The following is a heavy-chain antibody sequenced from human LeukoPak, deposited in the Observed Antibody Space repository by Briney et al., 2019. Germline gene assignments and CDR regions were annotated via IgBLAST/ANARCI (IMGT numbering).Heavy chain of an antibody. Sequence: PGGSLRLSCTASGFTFGDYAMSWVRQAPGKGLEWVGFIRSKAYGGTTEYAASVKGRFTISRDDSKSIAYLQMNSLKTEDTAVYYCTRDLVGYYDYVWGSYRYIDPSFDYWGQGTLVTVSS. CDR2: IRSKAYGGTT. CDR1: GFTFGDYA. CDR3: TRDLVGYYDYVWGSYRYIDPSFDY. V-gene: IGHV3-49*04. J-gene: IGHJ4*02. D-gene: IGHD3-16*02.